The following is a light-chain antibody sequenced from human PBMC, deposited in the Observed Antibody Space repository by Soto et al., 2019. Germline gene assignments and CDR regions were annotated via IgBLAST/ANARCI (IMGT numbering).Light chain of an antibody. J-gene: IGKJ1*01. Sequence: DIQLTQSPSTLSASVGDRVSITCRASQSIGGGLAWYQKKPEKAPRLLIYDASGLQSGVPSRFSGSGSGTEFTLTISNLHLEDFATYYCQQYNTDSPWTFGQGTKVEIK. V-gene: IGKV1-5*01. CDR1: QSIGGG. CDR3: QQYNTDSPWT. CDR2: DAS.